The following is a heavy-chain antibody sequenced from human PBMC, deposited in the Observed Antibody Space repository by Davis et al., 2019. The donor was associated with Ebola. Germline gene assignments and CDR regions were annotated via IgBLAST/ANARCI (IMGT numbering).Heavy chain of an antibody. CDR1: GGSINNHY. CDR2: MYYSGST. V-gene: IGHV4-59*08. J-gene: IGHJ4*02. CDR3: ARLTYDSGYYIFDY. Sequence: SETLSLTCTVSGGSINNHYWSWIRQPPGKGLEWIGYMYYSGSTNYNPSLESRVTISLDAPKSQSYLKLRSVTAADTAVYYCARLTYDSGYYIFDYWGRGTLVTVSS. D-gene: IGHD3-3*01.